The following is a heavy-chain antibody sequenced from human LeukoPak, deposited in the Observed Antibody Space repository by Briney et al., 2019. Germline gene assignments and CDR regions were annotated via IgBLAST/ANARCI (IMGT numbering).Heavy chain of an antibody. CDR3: ARDVYDFWSGYYD. CDR1: GGSISSGAYY. J-gene: IGHJ4*02. V-gene: IGHV4-61*02. D-gene: IGHD3-3*01. Sequence: SQTLSLTCTVSGGSISSGAYYYNWIRQPAGKGLEWIGRIYTSGSTNYNPSLKSRLTISVDTSKNQFSRKLSSVTAADTAVYYCARDVYDFWSGYYDWGPGTLVTVSS. CDR2: IYTSGST.